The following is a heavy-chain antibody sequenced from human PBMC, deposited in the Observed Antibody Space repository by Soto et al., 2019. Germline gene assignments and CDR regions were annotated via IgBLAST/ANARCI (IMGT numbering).Heavy chain of an antibody. J-gene: IGHJ5*02. CDR2: IIPIFGTA. CDR1: GGTFSSYA. V-gene: IGHV1-69*13. CDR3: ARNQINTIFGVVLIARLDP. D-gene: IGHD3-3*01. Sequence: SVKVSCKASGGTFSSYAISWVRQAPGQGLEWMGGIIPIFGTANYAQKFQGRVTITADESTSTAYMELSSLRSEDTAVYYCARNQINTIFGVVLIARLDPWGQGTLVTVSS.